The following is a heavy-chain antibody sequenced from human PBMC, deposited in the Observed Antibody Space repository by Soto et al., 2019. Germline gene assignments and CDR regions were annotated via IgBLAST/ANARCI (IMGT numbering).Heavy chain of an antibody. CDR2: INSDGSVS. V-gene: IGHV3-74*02. Sequence: EVQLVESGGGLVQPGGSLRLSCAASGFTFRNYWMYWVRQAPGQGLEWVSRINSDGSVSSYADSVTGRLTISRDNVKNTLYLLMDSLRAEETAVYYCARGDCVGGSCYSLAGSFYYYMDAWGKGTTVTVFS. CDR3: ARGDCVGGSCYSLAGSFYYYMDA. J-gene: IGHJ6*03. D-gene: IGHD2-15*01. CDR1: GFTFRNYW.